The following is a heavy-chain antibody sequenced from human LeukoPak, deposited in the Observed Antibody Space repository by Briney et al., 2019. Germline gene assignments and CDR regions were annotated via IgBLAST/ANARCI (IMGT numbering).Heavy chain of an antibody. J-gene: IGHJ4*02. V-gene: IGHV4-34*01. CDR3: ARLYSGSYIY. CDR2: INHSGST. Sequence: SETLSLTCAVYGGSFSGYYWSWIRQPPGKGLEWIGEINHSGSTNYNPSLKSRVTISVDTSKNQFSLKLSSVTAADTAVYYCARLYSGSYIYWGQGTLVTVSS. D-gene: IGHD1-26*01. CDR1: GGSFSGYY.